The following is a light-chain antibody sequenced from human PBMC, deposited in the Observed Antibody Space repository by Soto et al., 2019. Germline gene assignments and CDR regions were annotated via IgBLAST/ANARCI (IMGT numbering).Light chain of an antibody. CDR3: QQYGSSPTWT. J-gene: IGKJ1*01. CDR2: GAS. V-gene: IGKV3-20*01. Sequence: EIVLTQSPGTLSFSPGERATLSCRASHSVSSSYLAWYQQKPGQAPRLLIYGASSRATGIPDRFSGSGSGTAFTLTISRLEPVDFAVYYCQQYGSSPTWTFGQGTKVDIK. CDR1: HSVSSSY.